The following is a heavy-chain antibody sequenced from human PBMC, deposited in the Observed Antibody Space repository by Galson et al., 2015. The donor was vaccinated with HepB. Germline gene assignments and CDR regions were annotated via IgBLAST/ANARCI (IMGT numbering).Heavy chain of an antibody. D-gene: IGHD6-19*01. J-gene: IGHJ3*02. Sequence: SLRLSCAASGFTFSSYAMSWVRQAPGKGLEWVSAISGNGGNTYYADSVEGRFTISRDNSKNTLYLQMNSLRAEDTAVYYCAKRRQGAVAAVDVFDIWGQGTMVTVSS. V-gene: IGHV3-23*01. CDR1: GFTFSSYA. CDR3: AKRRQGAVAAVDVFDI. CDR2: ISGNGGNT.